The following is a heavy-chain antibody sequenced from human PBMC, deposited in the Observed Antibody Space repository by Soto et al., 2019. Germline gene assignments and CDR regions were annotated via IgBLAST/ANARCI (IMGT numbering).Heavy chain of an antibody. CDR3: ARGSNSGYYGMDV. V-gene: IGHV4-59*01. CDR1: GGSISSYY. D-gene: IGHD3-10*01. J-gene: IGHJ6*02. CDR2: IYYSGST. Sequence: QVQLQESGPGLVKPSETLSLTCTVSGGSISSYYWSWIRQPPGKGLEWIGYIYYSGSTNYNPSLKSRVTISVDTSKNQFSLKLSSVTAADTAVYYCARGSNSGYYGMDVWGQGTTVTVSS.